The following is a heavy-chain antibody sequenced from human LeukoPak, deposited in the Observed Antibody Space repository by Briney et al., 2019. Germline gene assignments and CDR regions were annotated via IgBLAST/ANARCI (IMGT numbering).Heavy chain of an antibody. CDR3: ARGAGYSGYDSLDY. Sequence: ASVKVSCKASGYTFTSYDINWVRQATGQELEWMGWMNPNSGNTGYAQKFQGRVTMTRNTSISTAYMELSSLRSEDTAVYYCARGAGYSGYDSLDYWGQGTLVTVSS. CDR2: MNPNSGNT. V-gene: IGHV1-8*01. J-gene: IGHJ4*02. CDR1: GYTFTSYD. D-gene: IGHD5-12*01.